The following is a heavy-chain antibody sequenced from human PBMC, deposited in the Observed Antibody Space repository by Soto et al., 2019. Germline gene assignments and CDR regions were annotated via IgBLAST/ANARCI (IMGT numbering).Heavy chain of an antibody. CDR3: ARSRGSGGVEYNMDV. J-gene: IGHJ6*02. CDR2: IMSDGSGT. CDR1: GFTFSSYW. D-gene: IGHD3-16*01. V-gene: IGHV3-74*01. Sequence: EVQLVESGGGLVQPGGSLRLSCAASGFTFSSYWMHWVRQGPGEGLVWVSRIMSDGSGTTYADSVKGRFTISRDNAKNTVYLQMNSLRAEDTAVYHCARSRGSGGVEYNMDVWGQGTTVTVSS.